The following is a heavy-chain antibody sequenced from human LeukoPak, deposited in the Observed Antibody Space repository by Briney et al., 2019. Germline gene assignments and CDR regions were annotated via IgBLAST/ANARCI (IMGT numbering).Heavy chain of an antibody. Sequence: PSETLSLTCTVSGYSISSGYYWGWIRQPPGKGLEWIGSIYHSGSTYYNPSLKSRVTISVDTSNNQFSLKLSSVTAADTAVYYCARHRIAGDVFFDYWGQGTLVTVSS. CDR3: ARHRIAGDVFFDY. V-gene: IGHV4-38-2*02. CDR2: IYHSGST. CDR1: GYSISSGYY. J-gene: IGHJ4*02. D-gene: IGHD5-24*01.